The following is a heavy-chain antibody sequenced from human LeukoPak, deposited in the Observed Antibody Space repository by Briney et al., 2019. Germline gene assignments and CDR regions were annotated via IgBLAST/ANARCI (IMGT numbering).Heavy chain of an antibody. CDR3: ARGSAWAYYFDF. D-gene: IGHD6-19*01. V-gene: IGHV3-30*03. J-gene: IGHJ4*02. CDR1: GLTFSSYG. CDR2: ISYDGSNK. Sequence: PGGSLRLSCAASGLTFSSYGMHWVRQAPGKGLEGVSVISYDGSNKYYAVSVKGRFTISRDNSKNKLYLQMNSLRAEDTAVYYCARGSAWAYYFDFWGQGTLVTVSS.